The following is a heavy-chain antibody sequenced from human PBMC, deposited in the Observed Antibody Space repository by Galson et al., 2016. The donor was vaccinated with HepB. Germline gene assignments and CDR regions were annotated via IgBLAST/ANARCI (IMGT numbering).Heavy chain of an antibody. CDR1: GFTFSSYG. CDR3: AKDRGYGYFGSGGMDV. V-gene: IGHV3-30*18. Sequence: SLRLSCAASGFTFSSYGLHWVRQAPGKGLEWVAGISSEGSNNYYADSVKGRFTISRDNSKNTLHLQMNRLRAEDTAVYYCAKDRGYGYFGSGGMDVWGQGTTVTVSS. J-gene: IGHJ6*02. CDR2: ISSEGSNN. D-gene: IGHD3-10*01.